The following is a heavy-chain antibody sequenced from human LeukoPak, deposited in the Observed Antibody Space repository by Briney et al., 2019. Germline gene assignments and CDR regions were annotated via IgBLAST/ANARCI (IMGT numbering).Heavy chain of an antibody. J-gene: IGHJ4*02. CDR3: ARLLGSLNWGPKGFDY. Sequence: GGSLRLSCAASGFTVSSNYMSWVRQAPGKGLEWVSVIYSDGSTYYADSVKGRFTISRDNSKNTLYLQMNSLRAEDTAVYYCARLLGSLNWGPKGFDYWGQGTLVTVSS. CDR1: GFTVSSNY. D-gene: IGHD7-27*01. CDR2: IYSDGST. V-gene: IGHV3-53*01.